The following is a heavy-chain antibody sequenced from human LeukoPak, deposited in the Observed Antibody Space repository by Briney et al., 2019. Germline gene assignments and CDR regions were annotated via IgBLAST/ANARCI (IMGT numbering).Heavy chain of an antibody. CDR1: GGSFSSEA. CDR2: IIPTFGTA. D-gene: IGHD2-15*01. CDR3: GRKAGDCGGGSCYSIDY. J-gene: IGHJ4*02. V-gene: IGHV1-69*05. Sequence: SSVKVSCKAFGGSFSSEAISWVRQAPGQGLEWMGGIIPTFGTANYAQKFQGRVTITTDESTSTAYVEVSSLRSEDTAVYYCGRKAGDCGGGSCYSIDYWGQGTLVTVSS.